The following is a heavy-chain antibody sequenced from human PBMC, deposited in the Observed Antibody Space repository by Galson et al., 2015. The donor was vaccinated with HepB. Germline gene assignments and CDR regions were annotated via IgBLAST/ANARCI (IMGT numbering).Heavy chain of an antibody. V-gene: IGHV3-48*01. J-gene: IGHJ6*02. Sequence: SLRLSCAVSGFTFNTYSMNWVRQAPGKGLEWISYISTSSETIYYADSVKGRFIISRDNAKNSLYLQMNGLRAEDTAVYYCAKGEEGGMDVWGQGTTVTVSS. D-gene: IGHD1-26*01. CDR2: ISTSSETI. CDR1: GFTFNTYS. CDR3: AKGEEGGMDV.